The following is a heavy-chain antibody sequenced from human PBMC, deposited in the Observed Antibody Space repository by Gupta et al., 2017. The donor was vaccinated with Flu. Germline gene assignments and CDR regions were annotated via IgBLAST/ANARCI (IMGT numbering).Heavy chain of an antibody. CDR3: ARDRGAPQICGGDCYSRFLGVFDI. CDR1: GFTFSSYS. D-gene: IGHD2-21*02. V-gene: IGHV3-48*02. J-gene: IGHJ3*02. Sequence: EVQLVESGGGLVQPGGSLRLSCAASGFTFSSYSMNWVRQAPGKGLEWVSYISSSSSTIYYADSVKGRFTISRDNAKNSLYLQMNSLRDEDTAVYYCARDRGAPQICGGDCYSRFLGVFDIWGQGTMVTVSS. CDR2: ISSSSSTI.